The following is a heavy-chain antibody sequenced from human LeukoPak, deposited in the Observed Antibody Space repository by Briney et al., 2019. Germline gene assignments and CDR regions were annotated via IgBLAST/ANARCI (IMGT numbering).Heavy chain of an antibody. CDR2: INAGNGNT. D-gene: IGHD2-15*01. V-gene: IGHV1-3*03. CDR3: ARGGYCSGGSCRLIYFDY. CDR1: GYTFTSYA. J-gene: IGHJ4*02. Sequence: ASVKASCKASGYTFTSYAMHWVRQAPGQRLEWMGWINAGNGNTKYSQEFQGRVTITRDTSASTAYMELSSLRSEDMAVYYCARGGYCSGGSCRLIYFDYWGQGTLVTVSS.